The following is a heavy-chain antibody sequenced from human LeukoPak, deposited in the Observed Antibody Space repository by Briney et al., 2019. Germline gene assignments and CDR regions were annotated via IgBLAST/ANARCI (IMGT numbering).Heavy chain of an antibody. Sequence: GRSLRLSCAASGFTFSSYAMHWVRQAPGKGLEWVAVISYDGSNKYYADSVKGRFSISRDNSKNTLYLQMNSLRAEDTAVYYCARYDIVATPFDYWGQGTLVTVSS. J-gene: IGHJ4*02. V-gene: IGHV3-30*01. CDR2: ISYDGSNK. CDR3: ARYDIVATPFDY. D-gene: IGHD5-12*01. CDR1: GFTFSSYA.